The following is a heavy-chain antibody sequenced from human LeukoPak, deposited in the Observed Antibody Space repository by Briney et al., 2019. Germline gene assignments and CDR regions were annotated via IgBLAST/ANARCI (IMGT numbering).Heavy chain of an antibody. D-gene: IGHD4-23*01. CDR1: GFTFSAYW. CDR3: ARETVVGSYFDY. V-gene: IGHV3-7*03. J-gene: IGHJ4*02. Sequence: GGSLRLSCAASGFTFSAYWMSWVRQAPGKGLEWVANIKQDGSDKYYVDSVRGRFTISRDNAKNSLYLQMNSLRAEDTAVYYCARETVVGSYFDYWGQGTPVTVSS. CDR2: IKQDGSDK.